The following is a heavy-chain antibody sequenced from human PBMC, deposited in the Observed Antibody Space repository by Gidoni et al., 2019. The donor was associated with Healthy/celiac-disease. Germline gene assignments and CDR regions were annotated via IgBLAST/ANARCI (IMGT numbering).Heavy chain of an antibody. J-gene: IGHJ3*02. Sequence: EVQLVESGGGLVQPGGSLRLSCPASGFTFSSYEMNWVRQAPGKGLEWVSYISSSGSTIYYADSVKGRFTISRDNAKNSLYLQMNSLRAEDTAVYYCASNPTSYPNDAFDIWGQGTMVTVSS. CDR3: ASNPTSYPNDAFDI. D-gene: IGHD1-26*01. CDR1: GFTFSSYE. V-gene: IGHV3-48*03. CDR2: ISSSGSTI.